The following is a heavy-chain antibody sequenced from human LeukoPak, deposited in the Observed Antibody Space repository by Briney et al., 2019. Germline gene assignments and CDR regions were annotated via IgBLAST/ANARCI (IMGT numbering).Heavy chain of an antibody. CDR3: ARAAPTPLWFGAGWFDP. V-gene: IGHV4-59*01. Sequence: SETLSLTCTVSGGSISSYYWSWIRQPPGKGLEWIGYIYYSGSTNYNPSLKSRVTISVDTSKNQFSLKLSSVTAADTAVYYCARAAPTPLWFGAGWFDPWGQGTLVTVSS. CDR1: GGSISSYY. CDR2: IYYSGST. J-gene: IGHJ5*02. D-gene: IGHD3-10*01.